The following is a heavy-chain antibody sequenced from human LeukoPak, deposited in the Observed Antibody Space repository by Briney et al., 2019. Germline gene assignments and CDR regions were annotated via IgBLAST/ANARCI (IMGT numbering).Heavy chain of an antibody. D-gene: IGHD5/OR15-5a*01. CDR1: GGSIISYY. CDR3: ARVSGRTYYYGMDV. J-gene: IGHJ6*04. Sequence: SETLSLTCTVSGGSIISYYWSRIRQPPGKGLEWIGYIYYSGSTNYNPSLKSRVTISVDTSKNQFSLKLSSVTAADTAVYYCARVSGRTYYYGMDVWGKGTTVTVSS. CDR2: IYYSGST. V-gene: IGHV4-59*01.